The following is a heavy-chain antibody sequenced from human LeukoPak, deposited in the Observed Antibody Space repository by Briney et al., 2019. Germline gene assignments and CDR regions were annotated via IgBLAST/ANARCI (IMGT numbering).Heavy chain of an antibody. J-gene: IGHJ4*02. V-gene: IGHV4-39*01. CDR3: ARLYYDSSFDY. CDR1: GGSISSSSYY. CDR2: IYYSGGT. Sequence: SETLSLTCTVSGGSISSSSYYWGWLRQPPGKGLEWIGSIYYSGGTYYNPSLKSRVTISVDTSKNQFSLKLSSVTAADTAVYYCARLYYDSSFDYWGQGTLVTVSS. D-gene: IGHD3-22*01.